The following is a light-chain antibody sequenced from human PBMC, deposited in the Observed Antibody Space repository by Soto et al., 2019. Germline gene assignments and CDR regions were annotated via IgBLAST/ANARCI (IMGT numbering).Light chain of an antibody. CDR1: QSVSSY. CDR2: GAS. CDR3: QQYNNWPPIT. J-gene: IGKJ5*01. Sequence: EIVLTHSPATLSLSPCERATLSCRASQSVSSYLAWYQQKPGQAPRLLIYGASTRATGIPARFSGSGSGTEFTLTISSLQSEDFAVYYCQQYNNWPPITFGQGTRLENK. V-gene: IGKV3-15*01.